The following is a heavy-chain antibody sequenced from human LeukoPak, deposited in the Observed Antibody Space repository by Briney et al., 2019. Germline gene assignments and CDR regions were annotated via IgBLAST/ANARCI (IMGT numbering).Heavy chain of an antibody. CDR3: ARDSIQLWPNAIDF. CDR1: GVTFTKYW. D-gene: IGHD1-1*01. V-gene: IGHV3-7*01. Sequence: GGSLRLSCAASGVTFTKYWMTWVRQAPGEGLEWVGNIKQDGSDKNYKDSVKGRFTISRDNTKNSVYLQMSSLRAEDTAVYYCARDSIQLWPNAIDFWGQGTLVTVSS. CDR2: IKQDGSDK. J-gene: IGHJ4*02.